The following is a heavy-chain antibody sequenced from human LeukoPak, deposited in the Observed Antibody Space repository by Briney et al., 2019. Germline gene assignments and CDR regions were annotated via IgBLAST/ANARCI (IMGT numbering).Heavy chain of an antibody. CDR1: GFTFSTYV. CDR2: ISGSGGNT. J-gene: IGHJ4*02. CDR3: AKEAPHCSSTSCYVEF. D-gene: IGHD2-2*01. V-gene: IGHV3-23*01. Sequence: GGSLRLSCAASGFTFSTYVMSWVRQAPGKGLEWVSGISGSGGNTYYADSVKGRFTISRDNAKNKLYLQMNSLRAEDTAVYYCAKEAPHCSSTSCYVEFWGQGTLVTVSS.